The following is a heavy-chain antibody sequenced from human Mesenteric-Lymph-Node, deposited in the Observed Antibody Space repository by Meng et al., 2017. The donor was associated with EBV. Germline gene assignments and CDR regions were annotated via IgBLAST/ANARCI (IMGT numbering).Heavy chain of an antibody. CDR2: IHYSGDT. CDR1: GGSIAGGSY. D-gene: IGHD1-26*01. J-gene: IGHJ4*02. V-gene: IGHV4-30-4*01. CDR3: ARRSGSYYGYFDY. Sequence: QVQLQESGRGLVKPSQTVSLPCAVSGGSIAGGSYWSWVRQPPGKGLEWIAFIHYSGDTYYNPSLKSRLTISVDTSKDQFSLRLRSVTAADTAVYYCARRSGSYYGYFDYWGQGTLVTVSS.